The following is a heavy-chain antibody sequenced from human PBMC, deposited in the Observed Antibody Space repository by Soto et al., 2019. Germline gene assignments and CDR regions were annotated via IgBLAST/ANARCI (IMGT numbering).Heavy chain of an antibody. Sequence: SETLSLTCSVSGDSISNLDYFWAWIRQPPGQALEYIGYIYKSATTYYNPAFESRVAISVDTSKSQFSLNVTSVTAADTAVYFCARGRYCLTGRCFPNWFDSWGQGALVTVSS. CDR2: IYKSATT. J-gene: IGHJ5*01. D-gene: IGHD7-27*01. CDR3: ARGRYCLTGRCFPNWFDS. CDR1: GDSISNLDYF. V-gene: IGHV4-30-4*01.